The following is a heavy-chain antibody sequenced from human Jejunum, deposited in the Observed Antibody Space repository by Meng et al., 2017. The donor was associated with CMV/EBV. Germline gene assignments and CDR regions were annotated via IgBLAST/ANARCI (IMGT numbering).Heavy chain of an antibody. CDR2: IEETGSS. V-gene: IGHV4-61*01. J-gene: IGHJ6*02. CDR3: ARVYGRKSLNFFYGMDV. Sequence: SGSFYGSWIRQPPGKGLEWIGYIEETGSSSYNPSLRSRVAISVDTSKNQFSLIVYSVTAADTAVYYCARVYGRKSLNFFYGMDVWGQGTTVTVSS. D-gene: IGHD4-17*01. CDR1: SGSFY.